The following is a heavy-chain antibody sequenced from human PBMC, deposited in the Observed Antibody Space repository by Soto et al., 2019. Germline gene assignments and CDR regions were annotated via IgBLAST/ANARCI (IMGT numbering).Heavy chain of an antibody. D-gene: IGHD1-26*01. V-gene: IGHV6-1*01. Sequence: PSQTLSLTCAISGDSVSSKSAAWNWIRQSPSRGLEWLGRTYYRSKWSTDYAVSVKSRITINSDTSKNQLSLQLNSVTPEDTAVYYCTRALSGSYDSWGQGTLVTVSS. CDR3: TRALSGSYDS. CDR2: TYYRSKWST. J-gene: IGHJ5*01. CDR1: GDSVSSKSAA.